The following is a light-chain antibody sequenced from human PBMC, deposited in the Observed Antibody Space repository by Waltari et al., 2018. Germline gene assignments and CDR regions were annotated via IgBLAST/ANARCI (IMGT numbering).Light chain of an antibody. J-gene: IGLJ3*02. CDR2: DVS. CDR1: SSDVGSYAL. V-gene: IGLV2-23*02. CDR3: CSYAGSDSWV. Sequence: QSALTQPASVSGSPGQSITISCTGTSSDVGSYALVTWYQQRPGKVPKLLIYDVSKRPSGISYRFAGSRSGHTASLRISGLQDDDEDDYYCCSYAGSDSWVFGGGTKLTVL.